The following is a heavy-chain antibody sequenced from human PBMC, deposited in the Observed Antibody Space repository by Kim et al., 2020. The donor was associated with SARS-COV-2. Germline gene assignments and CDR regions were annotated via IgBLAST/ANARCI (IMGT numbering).Heavy chain of an antibody. CDR3: ARPGYYYDSSGSPHEGYFDY. Sequence: SETLSLTCTVSGGSISSSSYYWGWIRQPPGKGLEWIGSIYYSGSTYYNPSLKSRVTISVDTSKDQFSLKLSSVTAADTAVYYCARPGYYYDSSGSPHEGYFDYWGQGTLVTVSS. CDR2: IYYSGST. J-gene: IGHJ4*02. CDR1: GGSISSSSYY. D-gene: IGHD3-22*01. V-gene: IGHV4-39*01.